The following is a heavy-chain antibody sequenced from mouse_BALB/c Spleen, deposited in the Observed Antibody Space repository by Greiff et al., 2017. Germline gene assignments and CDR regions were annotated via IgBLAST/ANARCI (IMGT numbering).Heavy chain of an antibody. CDR1: GYTFTSYW. CDR3: ARSAQSAWFAY. V-gene: IGHV1-69*02. J-gene: IGHJ3*01. Sequence: QVQLQQPGAELVKPGASVKLSCKASGYTFTSYWMHWVKQRSGQGLEWIGEIDPSDSYTNYNQKFKGKATLTVDKSSSTAYMQLSSLTSEDSAVYYCARSAQSAWFAYWGQGTLVTVSA. CDR2: IDPSDSYT.